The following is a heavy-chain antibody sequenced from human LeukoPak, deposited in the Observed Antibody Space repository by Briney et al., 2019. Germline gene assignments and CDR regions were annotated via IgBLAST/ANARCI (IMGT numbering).Heavy chain of an antibody. CDR1: GYSFTSYW. CDR3: ARGNGYCNSTSCYSNWFDP. D-gene: IGHD2-2*02. Sequence: GESLKISCKGSGYSFTSYWIGWVRQMPGKGLEWMGIIYPGDSDTRYSPSFQGQVTISADKSISTAYLQWSSLKASDTAMYYCARGNGYCNSTSCYSNWFDPWGQGTLVTVSS. CDR2: IYPGDSDT. J-gene: IGHJ5*02. V-gene: IGHV5-51*01.